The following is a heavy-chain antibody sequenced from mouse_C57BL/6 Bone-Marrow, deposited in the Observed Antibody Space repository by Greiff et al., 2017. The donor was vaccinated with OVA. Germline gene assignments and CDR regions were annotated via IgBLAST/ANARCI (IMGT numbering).Heavy chain of an antibody. D-gene: IGHD4-1*01. J-gene: IGHJ3*01. CDR2: IDPSDSYT. V-gene: IGHV1-50*01. Sequence: QVQLQQPGAELVKPGASVKLSCKASGYTFTSYWMQWVKQRPGQGLEWIGEIDPSDSYTNYNQKFKGKATLTVDTSSSTAYMPLSSLTSEDSAVYYCARELGGFAWFAYWGQGTLVTVSA. CDR1: GYTFTSYW. CDR3: ARELGGFAWFAY.